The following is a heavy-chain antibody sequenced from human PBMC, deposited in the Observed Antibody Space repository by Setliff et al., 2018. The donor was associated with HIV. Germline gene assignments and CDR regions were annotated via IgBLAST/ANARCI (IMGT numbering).Heavy chain of an antibody. V-gene: IGHV4-61*08. Sequence: PSETLSLTCAVSGGSISSGGYSWSWIRQPPGKGLEWIGSIYYSGSTNYNPSLKSRVTISVDTSKNQFSLKLSSVIAADTAVYFCARDFHNYYDGNGYFGYWGQGTLVTVSS. J-gene: IGHJ4*02. CDR3: ARDFHNYYDGNGYFGY. D-gene: IGHD3-22*01. CDR1: GGSISSGGYS. CDR2: IYYSGST.